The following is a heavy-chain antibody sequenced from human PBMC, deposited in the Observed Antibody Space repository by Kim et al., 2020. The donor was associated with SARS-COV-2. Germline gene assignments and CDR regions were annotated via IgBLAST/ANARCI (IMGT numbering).Heavy chain of an antibody. CDR2: IYYSGST. Sequence: SETLSLTCTVSGGSISSYYWSCIRQPPGKGLEWIGYIYYSGSTNYNPSLKSRVTISVDTSKNQFSLKLSSVTAADTAVYYCARHGRGILLWFGDPDYWGQGTLVTVSS. J-gene: IGHJ4*02. D-gene: IGHD3-10*01. V-gene: IGHV4-59*08. CDR3: ARHGRGILLWFGDPDY. CDR1: GGSISSYY.